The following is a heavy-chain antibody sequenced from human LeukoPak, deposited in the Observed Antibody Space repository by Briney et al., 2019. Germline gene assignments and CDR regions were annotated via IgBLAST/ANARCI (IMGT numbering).Heavy chain of an antibody. V-gene: IGHV4-39*07. CDR1: GGSISSSSYY. CDR3: ARASNLLSGFDY. CDR2: IYYSGST. J-gene: IGHJ4*02. D-gene: IGHD3-10*01. Sequence: SETLSLTCTVSGGSISSSSYYWGWIRQPPGKGLEWIGRIYYSGSTYYNASLKSRVTISVDPAQNQFSLKLSSVTAADTAVYYRARASNLLSGFDYWGQGTLVTASA.